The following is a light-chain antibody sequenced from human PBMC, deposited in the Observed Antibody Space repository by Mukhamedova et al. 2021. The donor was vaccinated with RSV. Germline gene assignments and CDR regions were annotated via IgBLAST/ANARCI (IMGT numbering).Light chain of an antibody. CDR2: DAS. V-gene: IGKV1-13*02. Sequence: WYQRRVHGKVPRLLIFDASTLHTGVPSRSSGSGSGTDFTLTISSLQPEDFTTFYCQQFKSYPLTFGGGTKVEIK. CDR3: QQFKSYPLT. J-gene: IGKJ4*01.